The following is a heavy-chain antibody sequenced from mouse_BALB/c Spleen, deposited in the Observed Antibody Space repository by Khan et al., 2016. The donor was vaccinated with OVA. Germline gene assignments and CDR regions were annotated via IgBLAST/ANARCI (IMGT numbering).Heavy chain of an antibody. J-gene: IGHJ3*01. Sequence: VQLQQSGAELVKPGTSVRLSCKSSGYTFSSYYLYWVKQRPGQGLEWIGDINPNNGGTNFNEKFKNKATLTVDKSSSTAYMQLSGLQSEDSAVYYFTRSGYGGFAYWGQGTLVTVSA. CDR3: TRSGYGGFAY. V-gene: IGHV1-53*01. D-gene: IGHD1-1*02. CDR1: GYTFSSYY. CDR2: INPNNGGT.